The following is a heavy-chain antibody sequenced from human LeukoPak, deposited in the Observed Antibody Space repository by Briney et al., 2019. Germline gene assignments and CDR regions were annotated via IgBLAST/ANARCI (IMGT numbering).Heavy chain of an antibody. Sequence: GGSLRLSCTASGFTFSSYSMNWVRQAPGKGLEWVSSISSGSTYIYYADSVKGRFTVSRDNSKNTLYLQMNSLRAEGTAVYYCAKCTVSTTCEIDYWGQGTLVTVSS. V-gene: IGHV3-21*04. CDR1: GFTFSSYS. CDR3: AKCTVSTTCEIDY. J-gene: IGHJ4*02. CDR2: ISSGSTYI. D-gene: IGHD5/OR15-5a*01.